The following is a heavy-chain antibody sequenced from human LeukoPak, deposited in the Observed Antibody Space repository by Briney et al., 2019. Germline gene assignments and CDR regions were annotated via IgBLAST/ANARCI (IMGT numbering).Heavy chain of an antibody. J-gene: IGHJ4*02. Sequence: PSETLSLTCTVSGGSISTYYWSWIRQPAGRGLEWIGRIYPSGSTNYNPSLKSRVTMSVDTSKNQFSLKLSSVTAADTAVYYCAREDSESYRALGYWGQGTLVTVSS. CDR2: IYPSGST. CDR1: GGSISTYY. V-gene: IGHV4-4*07. D-gene: IGHD1-26*01. CDR3: AREDSESYRALGY.